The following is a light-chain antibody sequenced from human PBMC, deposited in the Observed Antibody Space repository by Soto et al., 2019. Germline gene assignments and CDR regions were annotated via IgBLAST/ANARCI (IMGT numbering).Light chain of an antibody. CDR2: EVS. V-gene: IGLV2-14*01. J-gene: IGLJ1*01. Sequence: QSALTQPASVSGSPGQSITISCTGTSSDVGGYNYVSWYQQHPGKAPKLMIYEVSNRPSGVSNRFFGSKSGNTASLTISGLQSEDEADYYCSSYTSSSTYVFGTGTKRTVL. CDR3: SSYTSSSTYV. CDR1: SSDVGGYNY.